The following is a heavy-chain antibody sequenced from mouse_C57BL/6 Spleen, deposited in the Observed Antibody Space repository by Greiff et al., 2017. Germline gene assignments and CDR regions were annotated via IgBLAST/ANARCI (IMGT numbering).Heavy chain of an antibody. V-gene: IGHV5-6*01. J-gene: IGHJ1*03. CDR3: ARQDWDYWYFDV. CDR1: GFTFSSYG. CDR2: ISSGGSYT. D-gene: IGHD4-1*01. Sequence: DVHLVESGGDLVKPGGSLKLSCAASGFTFSSYGMSWVRQTPDKRLEWVATISSGGSYTYYPDSVKGRFTISRDNAKNTLYLQMSSLKSEDTAMYYCARQDWDYWYFDVWGTGTTVTVSS.